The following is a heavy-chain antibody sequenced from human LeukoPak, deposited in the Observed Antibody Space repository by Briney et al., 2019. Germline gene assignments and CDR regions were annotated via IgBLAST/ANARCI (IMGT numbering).Heavy chain of an antibody. D-gene: IGHD3-22*01. V-gene: IGHV1-18*01. CDR3: AREYYYDSSGYYRVIDY. CDR1: GYTFTSYG. J-gene: IGHJ4*02. Sequence: ASVKVSCKASGYTFTSYGISWVRQAPGQGLEWMGWISAYNGNTNYAQKLQGRVTVTTDTSTSTAYMELRSLRSDDTAVYYCAREYYYDSSGYYRVIDYWGQGTLVTVSS. CDR2: ISAYNGNT.